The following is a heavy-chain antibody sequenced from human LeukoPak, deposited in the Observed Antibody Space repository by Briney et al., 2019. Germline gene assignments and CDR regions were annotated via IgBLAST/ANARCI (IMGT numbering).Heavy chain of an antibody. CDR1: GFTFSTYA. D-gene: IGHD3-3*01. CDR2: ISYDGSNK. J-gene: IGHJ4*02. V-gene: IGHV3-30*04. CDR3: ARDRGGAYDFWSGYYTGYFDY. Sequence: GGSLRLSCAASGFTFSTYATHWVRQAPGKGLEWVAVISYDGSNKYYADSVKGRFTISRDNSKNTLYLQMNSLRADDTAVYYCARDRGGAYDFWSGYYTGYFDYWGQGTLVPVSS.